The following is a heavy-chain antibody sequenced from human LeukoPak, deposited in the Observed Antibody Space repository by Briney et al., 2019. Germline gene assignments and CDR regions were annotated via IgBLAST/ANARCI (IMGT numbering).Heavy chain of an antibody. J-gene: IGHJ4*02. CDR3: ARGDYFDDSASPVDY. CDR2: TYYRSGWID. CDR1: GDSVSSDLAA. V-gene: IGHV6-1*01. Sequence: SQTLSLTCVISGDSVSSDLAAWNWIRQPPPRGLEWLGRTYYRSGWIDEYAESMRGRIVISPDTSKNQFSLQLNSVTAEDTAVYFCARGDYFDDSASPVDYWGQGTLVTVSS. D-gene: IGHD2/OR15-2a*01.